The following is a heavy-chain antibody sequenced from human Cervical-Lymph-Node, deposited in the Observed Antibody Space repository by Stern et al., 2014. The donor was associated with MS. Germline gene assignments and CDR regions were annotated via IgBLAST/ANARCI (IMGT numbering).Heavy chain of an antibody. CDR3: VRLRDSGGYDTFDI. CDR2: IYPGGSAS. D-gene: IGHD3-22*01. J-gene: IGHJ3*02. CDR1: GYSFSNFW. V-gene: IGHV5-51*01. Sequence: EVQLVQSGAEVKKPGESLKISCKTSGYSFSNFWIGWVRQMPGKGPEWMGLIYPGGSASTYSPAFQGQVPLPAHQSLSTAYLPSRGLKASDAAMYYCVRLRDSGGYDTFDIWGQGTMLIVSS.